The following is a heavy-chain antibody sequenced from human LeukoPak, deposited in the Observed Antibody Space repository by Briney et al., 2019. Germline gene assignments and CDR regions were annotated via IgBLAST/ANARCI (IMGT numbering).Heavy chain of an antibody. V-gene: IGHV1-69*01. CDR3: ARYCSGGSCYLGNVFDY. CDR2: IIPIFGAA. CDR1: GGTFSSYA. J-gene: IGHJ4*02. D-gene: IGHD2-15*01. Sequence: SVKVSCKAFGGTFSSYAISWVRQAPGQGLEWMGGIIPIFGAANYAQKFQGRVTITADESTSTAYMELSSLRSEDTAVYYCARYCSGGSCYLGNVFDYWGQGTLVTVSS.